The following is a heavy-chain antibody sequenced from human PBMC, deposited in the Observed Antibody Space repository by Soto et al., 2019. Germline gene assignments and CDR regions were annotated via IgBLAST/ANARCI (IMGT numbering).Heavy chain of an antibody. Sequence: GGSLRLSCAASGFTFSSYSMNWVRQAPGKGLEWVSYISSSSSTIYYADSVKGRFTISRDNAKNSLYLQMNSLRAEDTAVYYCARVTGGSGSYSWNWFDPWGQGTLVTVSS. CDR1: GFTFSSYS. J-gene: IGHJ5*02. V-gene: IGHV3-48*01. CDR3: ARVTGGSGSYSWNWFDP. D-gene: IGHD3-10*01. CDR2: ISSSSSTI.